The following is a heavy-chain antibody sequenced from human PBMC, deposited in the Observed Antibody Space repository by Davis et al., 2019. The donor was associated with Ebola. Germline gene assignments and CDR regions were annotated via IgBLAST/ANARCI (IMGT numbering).Heavy chain of an antibody. V-gene: IGHV3-23*01. D-gene: IGHD6-13*01. CDR2: ISSSGDST. Sequence: GESLKISCAASGFTFSTYAMNWVRQAPGKGLEWVSGISSSGDSTYYADSVKGRFTISRDNSKNTLYLQMNSLRTEDTAVYYCAKDPQQQLGRIFDYWGQGTLVTVSS. CDR3: AKDPQQQLGRIFDY. J-gene: IGHJ4*02. CDR1: GFTFSTYA.